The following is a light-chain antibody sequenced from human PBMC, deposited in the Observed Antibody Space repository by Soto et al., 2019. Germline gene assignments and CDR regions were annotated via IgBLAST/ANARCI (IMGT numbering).Light chain of an antibody. J-gene: IGKJ4*01. Sequence: EIVLTQSPATLSSSPGERATLSCRASQSVSSYLAWYPQKPGQAPRLLIYDASNRATGIPARFSGSGSGTACTLTISSLEHEDFAVNYCQQRSNWPPLTFGGGTKVEIK. CDR1: QSVSSY. CDR2: DAS. V-gene: IGKV3-11*01. CDR3: QQRSNWPPLT.